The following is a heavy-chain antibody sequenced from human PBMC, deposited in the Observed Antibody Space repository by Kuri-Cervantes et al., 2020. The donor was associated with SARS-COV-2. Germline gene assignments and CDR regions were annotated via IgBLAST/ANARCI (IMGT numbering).Heavy chain of an antibody. CDR3: ARDTGGTMIYYYYYYGMDV. V-gene: IGHV4-34*01. D-gene: IGHD2-8*02. CDR2: INHSGST. CDR1: GGSFSGYY. Sequence: SETLSLTCAVYGGSFSGYYWSWIRQPPGKGLEWIGEINHSGSTNYNPSLKSRVTISVDTSKNQFSLKLSSVTAADTAVYYCARDTGGTMIYYYYYYGMDVWGQGTTVTVSS. J-gene: IGHJ6*02.